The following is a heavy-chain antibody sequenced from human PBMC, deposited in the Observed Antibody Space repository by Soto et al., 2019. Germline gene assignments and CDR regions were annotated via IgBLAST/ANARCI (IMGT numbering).Heavy chain of an antibody. CDR3: ARQVYTVVTPMDF. J-gene: IGHJ4*02. CDR1: GFDFGSYY. CDR2: ISSQSIYT. D-gene: IGHD2-21*02. Sequence: GGSLRLSCVTSGFDFGSYYMTWIRQAPGKGLEWVSHISSQSIYTNYAASVKGRFTISRDNAKNSLYLQMDNLRDEDTALYYCARQVYTVVTPMDFWGQGTLVTVSS. V-gene: IGHV3-11*06.